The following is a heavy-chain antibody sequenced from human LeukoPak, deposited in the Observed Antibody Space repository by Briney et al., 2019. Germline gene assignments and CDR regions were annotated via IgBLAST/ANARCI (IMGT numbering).Heavy chain of an antibody. CDR2: IGSSGDTI. J-gene: IGHJ4*02. Sequence: GGSLTLSCAASGFTFGTYSMNWVRQAPGEGLEWVSYIGSSGDTIYNADSLKGRFTISRDNAKDSLYLQMNNLRAEDTAVYYCARYDYSNSYLDYWGQGILVTVSS. CDR1: GFTFGTYS. CDR3: ARYDYSNSYLDY. V-gene: IGHV3-48*04. D-gene: IGHD4-11*01.